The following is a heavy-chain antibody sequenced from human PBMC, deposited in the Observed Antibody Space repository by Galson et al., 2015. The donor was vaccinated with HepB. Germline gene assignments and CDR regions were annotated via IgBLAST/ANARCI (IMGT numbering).Heavy chain of an antibody. CDR1: GFAFDTHA. Sequence: SLRLSCAVSGFAFDTHAMGWVRQAPGRGLEWISGISGNGDSTFYADSVKGRFTVSRDNSNNMLYLQMNSLRAEDAGLYFCAKDYGLFDSWGQGILVTVSS. CDR3: AKDYGLFDS. D-gene: IGHD3-10*01. CDR2: ISGNGDST. V-gene: IGHV3-23*01. J-gene: IGHJ5*01.